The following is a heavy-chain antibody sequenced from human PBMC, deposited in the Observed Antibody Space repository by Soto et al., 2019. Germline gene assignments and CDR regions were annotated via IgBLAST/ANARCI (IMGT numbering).Heavy chain of an antibody. V-gene: IGHV4-39*01. D-gene: IGHD6-6*01. Sequence: SETLSLTCTVSGGSISSSSYYWGWIRQPPGKGLEWIGSIYYSGSTYYNPSLKSRVTISVDTSKNQFSLKLSSVTAADTAVYYCATQWDSSSAHTFDYWGQGTLVTVSS. CDR1: GGSISSSSYY. J-gene: IGHJ4*02. CDR3: ATQWDSSSAHTFDY. CDR2: IYYSGST.